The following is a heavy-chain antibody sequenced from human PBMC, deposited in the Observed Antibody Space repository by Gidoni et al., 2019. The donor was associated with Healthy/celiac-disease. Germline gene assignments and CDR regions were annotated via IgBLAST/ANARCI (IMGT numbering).Heavy chain of an antibody. J-gene: IGHJ6*02. V-gene: IGHV4-4*07. CDR3: ARSITMLRGVIGTHYYGLDV. CDR2: IYSSGST. Sequence: QVQLQESGPGLVKPSETLSLTCTVSGGSISSSYWNWIRQPAGKGLEWIGRIYSSGSTNYNPSLKSRVTMSVDTSKNQFSLKLSSVTAADTAVYYCARSITMLRGVIGTHYYGLDVWGQGTTVTVSS. D-gene: IGHD3-10*01. CDR1: GGSISSSY.